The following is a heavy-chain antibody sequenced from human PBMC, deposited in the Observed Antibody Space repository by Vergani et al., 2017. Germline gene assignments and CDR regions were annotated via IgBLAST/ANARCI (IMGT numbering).Heavy chain of an antibody. CDR2: IIPILGIA. CDR1: GGTFSSYT. J-gene: IGHJ4*02. V-gene: IGHV1-69*02. CDR3: ADVDTAMVTDY. D-gene: IGHD5-18*01. Sequence: QVQLVQSGAEVKKPGSSVKVSCKASGGTFSSYTIIWVRQAPGQGLEWMGRIIPILGIANYAQKFQGRVTITADKSTSTAYMELSSLRSEDTAVYYCADVDTAMVTDYWGQGTLVTVSS.